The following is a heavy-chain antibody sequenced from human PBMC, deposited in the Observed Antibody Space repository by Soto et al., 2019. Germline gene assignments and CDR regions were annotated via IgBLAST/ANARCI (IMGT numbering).Heavy chain of an antibody. CDR2: IIPIFGTA. D-gene: IGHD3-22*01. Sequence: QEQLVQSGAEVKKPGSSVKVSCKASGGIFSSYAISWVRQAPGQGLGWMGVIIPIFGTANYAQKFQGRVTITADESTNTAYLDLSSLKSEATAIYYCARGGSGYVWFNEFWGQGTLVTVSS. J-gene: IGHJ4*02. V-gene: IGHV1-69*01. CDR3: ARGGSGYVWFNEF. CDR1: GGIFSSYA.